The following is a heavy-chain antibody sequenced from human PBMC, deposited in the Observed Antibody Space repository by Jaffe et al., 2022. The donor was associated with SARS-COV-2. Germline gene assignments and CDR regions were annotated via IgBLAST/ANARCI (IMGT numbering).Heavy chain of an antibody. Sequence: QVQLVESGGGVVQPGRSLRLSCAASGFTFSSYAMHWVRQAPGKGLEWVAVISYDGSNKYYADSVKGRFTISRDNSKNTLYLQMNSLRAEDTAVYYCARDACLGYCSGGSSMFPDYWGQGTLVTVSS. CDR1: GFTFSSYA. J-gene: IGHJ4*02. CDR2: ISYDGSNK. CDR3: ARDACLGYCSGGSSMFPDY. V-gene: IGHV3-30-3*01. D-gene: IGHD2-15*01.